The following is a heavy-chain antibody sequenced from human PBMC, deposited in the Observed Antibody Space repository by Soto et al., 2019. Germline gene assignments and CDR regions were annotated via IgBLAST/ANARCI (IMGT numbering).Heavy chain of an antibody. CDR1: GFTLSDHF. V-gene: IGHV3-72*01. CDR2: SRNKANSYTT. CDR3: TRAGIIGTTSAFDI. J-gene: IGHJ3*02. D-gene: IGHD1-20*01. Sequence: EVELVESGGGLVQPGGSLRLSRAASGFTLSDHFIDWVRQAPGKGLEWVGRSRNKANSYTTEYAASVKGRLTISRDESKNSIYVQMNSLKTEDTAVYYCTRAGIIGTTSAFDIWGQGTMVTVSS.